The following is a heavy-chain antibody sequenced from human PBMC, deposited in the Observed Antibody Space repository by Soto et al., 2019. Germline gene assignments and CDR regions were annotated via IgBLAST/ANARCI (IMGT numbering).Heavy chain of an antibody. D-gene: IGHD3-10*01. CDR1: GFTFSSHW. Sequence: EVQLVESGGGLLQPGGSLRLSCAASGFTFSSHWMHWVRQSPGKGLVWVSRVNFDGSTTNYADSVKGRLTISRDNAKNTVYLQMNSLGAEDTAVYYCARGASGTYKLDYWGQGTLVTVSS. CDR2: VNFDGSTT. CDR3: ARGASGTYKLDY. V-gene: IGHV3-74*01. J-gene: IGHJ4*02.